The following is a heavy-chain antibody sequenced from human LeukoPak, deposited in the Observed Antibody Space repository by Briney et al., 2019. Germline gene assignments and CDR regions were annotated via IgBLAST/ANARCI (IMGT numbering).Heavy chain of an antibody. D-gene: IGHD3-22*01. CDR2: IIPIFDTA. J-gene: IGHJ4*02. CDR3: ARALTYYYDSSGYYWNLHY. Sequence: ASVKVSCKASGGTFSNYAISWVRQPPGQGLEWMGGIIPIFDTADYAQKFQGRVTITADESTSTAYMELGSLRSEDTAVYYCARALTYYYDSSGYYWNLHYWGQGTLVTVSS. V-gene: IGHV1-69*13. CDR1: GGTFSNYA.